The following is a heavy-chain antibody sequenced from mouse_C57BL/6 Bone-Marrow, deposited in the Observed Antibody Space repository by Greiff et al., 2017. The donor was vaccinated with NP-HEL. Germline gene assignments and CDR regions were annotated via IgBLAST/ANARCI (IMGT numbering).Heavy chain of an antibody. Sequence: QVQLQQSGAELVRPGTSVKVSCKASGYAFTNYLIEWVKQRPGQGLEWIGVINPGSGGTNYNEKFKGKATLTADKSSSTAYMQLSSLTSEDSAVYFCARSDMKLRLLGGYWGQGTTLTVSS. D-gene: IGHD3-2*02. J-gene: IGHJ2*01. CDR2: INPGSGGT. V-gene: IGHV1-54*01. CDR1: GYAFTNYL. CDR3: ARSDMKLRLLGGY.